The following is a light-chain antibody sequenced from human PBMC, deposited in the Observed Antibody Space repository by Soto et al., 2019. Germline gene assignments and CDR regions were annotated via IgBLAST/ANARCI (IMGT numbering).Light chain of an antibody. CDR2: DVG. V-gene: IGLV2-11*01. CDR1: SSDVGGYNY. CDR3: SSYTSSSLYV. J-gene: IGLJ1*01. Sequence: QSVLTQPRSVSGSPGQSVTISCTGTSSDVGGYNYVSWYQQHPGKAPKLMIYDVGKRPSGVPDRFSGSKSGNTASLTISGLQAEDEADYYCSSYTSSSLYVFGTGTKVTVL.